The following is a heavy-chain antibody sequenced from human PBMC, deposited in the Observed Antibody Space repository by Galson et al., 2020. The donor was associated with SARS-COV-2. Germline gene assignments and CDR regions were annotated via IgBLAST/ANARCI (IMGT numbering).Heavy chain of an antibody. V-gene: IGHV3-73*01. CDR3: TSRVDYSSGLHY. D-gene: IGHD6-19*01. J-gene: IGHJ4*02. CDR1: GFTFSGSA. CDR2: IRSKTYSYAT. Sequence: GESLKISCAASGFTFSGSAIHWVRQASGKGLEWVGRIRSKTYSYATVYSVSVKGRFTFSRDDSKNTAYLQMNSLTSEDTAVYYCTSRVDYSSGLHYWGQGTLVTVSS.